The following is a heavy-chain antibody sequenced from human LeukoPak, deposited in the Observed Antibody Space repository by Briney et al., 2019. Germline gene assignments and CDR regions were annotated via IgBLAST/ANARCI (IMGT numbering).Heavy chain of an antibody. CDR3: ARDTPGDGYNRGDY. V-gene: IGHV1-18*01. CDR2: ISAYSGNT. CDR1: GYTFTSYG. J-gene: IGHJ4*02. Sequence: ASVKVSCKASGYTFTSYGISWVRQAPGQGLERMGWISAYSGNTRYAQNLQGRVTMTTDSSSSTTYMELRNLRSDDTAVYFCARDTPGDGYNRGDYWGQGTLVTVSS. D-gene: IGHD5-24*01.